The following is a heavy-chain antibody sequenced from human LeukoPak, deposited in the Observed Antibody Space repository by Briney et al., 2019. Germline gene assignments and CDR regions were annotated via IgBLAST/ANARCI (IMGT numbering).Heavy chain of an antibody. CDR2: IYYSGST. Sequence: PSETLSLTCTVSGGSISDISYYWGWIRQPPGKGLEWIGNIYYSGSTYYNPSLKSRVTISVDTSKNQFSLKLSSVTAADTAVYYCARKSDHGDFDIWGQGTMVTVSS. D-gene: IGHD3-10*01. CDR1: GGSISDISYY. V-gene: IGHV4-39*07. CDR3: ARKSDHGDFDI. J-gene: IGHJ3*02.